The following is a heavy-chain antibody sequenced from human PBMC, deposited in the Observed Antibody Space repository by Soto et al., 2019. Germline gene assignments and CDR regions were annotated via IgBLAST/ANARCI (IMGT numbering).Heavy chain of an antibody. CDR3: ARDRITMVRGAMIPFDY. CDR2: IIPIFGTA. CDR1: GGTFSSYA. V-gene: IGHV1-69*13. J-gene: IGHJ4*02. Sequence: VASVKVSCKASGGTFSSYAISWVRQAPGQGLEWMGGIIPIFGTANYAQKFRGRVTITADESTSTAYMELSSLRSEDTAVYYCARDRITMVRGAMIPFDYWGQGTLVTVSS. D-gene: IGHD3-10*01.